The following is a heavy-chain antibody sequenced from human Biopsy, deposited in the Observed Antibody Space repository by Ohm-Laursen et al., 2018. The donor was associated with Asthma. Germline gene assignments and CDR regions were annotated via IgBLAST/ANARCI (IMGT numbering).Heavy chain of an antibody. D-gene: IGHD3-22*01. Sequence: TLSLTCTVSGGSISSGGYYWSWIRQHPGKGLEWIGFIYYSGSTYYNPSLKSRVSISIDTSKNQFSLKLSSVTAADTAVYYCVRAQDYYDSRGYYRSFDYWGQGTLVTVSS. CDR3: VRAQDYYDSRGYYRSFDY. J-gene: IGHJ4*02. CDR2: IYYSGST. V-gene: IGHV4-31*03. CDR1: GGSISSGGYY.